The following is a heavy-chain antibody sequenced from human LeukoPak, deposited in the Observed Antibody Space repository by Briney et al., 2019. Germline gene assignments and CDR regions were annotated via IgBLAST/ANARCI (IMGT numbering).Heavy chain of an antibody. V-gene: IGHV1-46*01. J-gene: IGHJ5*02. CDR3: ARGYSSGWEYNWFDP. CDR2: INPSGGST. CDR1: GYTFTSYY. D-gene: IGHD6-19*01. Sequence: ASVKVSCKASGYTFTSYYMHWVRQAPGQGLEWMGIINPSGGSTSYAQKFQGRVTMTRDTSTSTVYMELSGLRSEDTAVYYCARGYSSGWEYNWFDPWGQGTLVTVSS.